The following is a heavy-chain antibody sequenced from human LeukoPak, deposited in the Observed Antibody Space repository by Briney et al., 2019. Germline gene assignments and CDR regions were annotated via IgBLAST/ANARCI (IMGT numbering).Heavy chain of an antibody. J-gene: IGHJ1*01. D-gene: IGHD6-19*01. V-gene: IGHV1-69*05. CDR3: ARGRSMGALQWLVTEYFQH. CDR2: IIPIFGTA. CDR1: GGTFSSYA. Sequence: SVKVSCKASGGTFSSYAISWVRQAPGQGLEWMGRIIPIFGTANYAQKFQGRVTITTDESTSTAYMELSSLRSEDTAVYYCARGRSMGALQWLVTEYFQHCGQGTLVTVSS.